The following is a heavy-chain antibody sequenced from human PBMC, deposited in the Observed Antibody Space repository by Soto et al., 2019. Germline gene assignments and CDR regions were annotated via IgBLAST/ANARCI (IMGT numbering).Heavy chain of an antibody. J-gene: IGHJ5*02. CDR3: ARDAGYCISTSCYAFDP. CDR2: ISSSGSTI. V-gene: IGHV3-11*01. Sequence: GGSLRLSCAASGFTFSDYYMSWIRQAPGKGLEWVSYISSSGSTIYYADSVKGRFTISRDNAKNSLYLQMNSLRAEDTAVYYCARDAGYCISTSCYAFDPWGQGTLVTVSS. D-gene: IGHD2-2*01. CDR1: GFTFSDYY.